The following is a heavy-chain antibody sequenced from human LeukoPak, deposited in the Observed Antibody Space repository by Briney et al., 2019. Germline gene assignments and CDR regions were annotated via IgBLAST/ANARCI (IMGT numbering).Heavy chain of an antibody. D-gene: IGHD6-13*01. CDR1: GLTVSSTY. Sequence: PGGSLRLSCAASGLTVSSTYMSWVRQTPGKGLEWVSGIYSGGSTYYADSVKGRFTISRDNSKNTLYLQMNTLRAEDTAVYYCARSDGIATAGPFDYWGQGTLVTVS. CDR3: ARSDGIATAGPFDY. CDR2: IYSGGST. J-gene: IGHJ4*02. V-gene: IGHV3-66*01.